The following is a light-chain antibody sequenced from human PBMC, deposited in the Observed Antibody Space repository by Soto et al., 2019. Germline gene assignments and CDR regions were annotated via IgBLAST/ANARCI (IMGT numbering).Light chain of an antibody. CDR3: GTWDTSLSAVV. Sequence: QSVLTQPPSVSAAPGQKVTISCSGSNSNIGNNYVSWYQQLPGTAPKLLIYESNKRPSGIPDRFSGSKSGTSTTLGITGLQTGDEADYYCGTWDTSLSAVVFGGGTKLTVL. CDR2: ESN. V-gene: IGLV1-51*02. J-gene: IGLJ2*01. CDR1: NSNIGNNY.